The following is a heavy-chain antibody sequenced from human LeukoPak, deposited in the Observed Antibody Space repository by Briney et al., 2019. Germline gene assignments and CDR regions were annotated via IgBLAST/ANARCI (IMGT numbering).Heavy chain of an antibody. D-gene: IGHD6-13*01. Sequence: GGSLRLSCAASGFTFSSYAMSWVRQAPGKGLEWVSAISGSGGSTYYADSVKGRFTISRDNSKNTLYLQMNSLRAEDTAVYYCAKRMGRQQLVQPRGMDVWGQGTTVTVSS. J-gene: IGHJ6*02. CDR2: ISGSGGST. CDR3: AKRMGRQQLVQPRGMDV. V-gene: IGHV3-23*01. CDR1: GFTFSSYA.